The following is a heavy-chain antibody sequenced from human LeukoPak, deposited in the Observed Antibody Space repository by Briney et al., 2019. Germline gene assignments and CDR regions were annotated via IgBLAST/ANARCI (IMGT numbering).Heavy chain of an antibody. J-gene: IGHJ4*02. Sequence: GASVKVSCKASGYTLTSCIITWVRQAPGQGLEWMGWISAYNGNTNSAQNLQGRVTMTTDTSTSTAYMELRSLRSDDTAVYYCARGTYFDYWGQGTLVTVSS. CDR3: ARGTYFDY. CDR1: GYTLTSCI. V-gene: IGHV1-18*01. CDR2: ISAYNGNT.